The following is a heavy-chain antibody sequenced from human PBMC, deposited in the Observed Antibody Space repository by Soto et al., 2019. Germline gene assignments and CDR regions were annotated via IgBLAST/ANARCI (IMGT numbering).Heavy chain of an antibody. J-gene: IGHJ4*02. Sequence: GGSLRLSCAASGFTFSSYGMHWFRQAPGKGLEWVAVISYDGRNKYYADSVKGRFTISRDNSKNMLYLQMNGLRAEDTAVFYCARGGPHYYDTSGYFDYWGQGTLVTVSS. CDR2: ISYDGRNK. V-gene: IGHV3-30*04. D-gene: IGHD3-22*01. CDR1: GFTFSSYG. CDR3: ARGGPHYYDTSGYFDY.